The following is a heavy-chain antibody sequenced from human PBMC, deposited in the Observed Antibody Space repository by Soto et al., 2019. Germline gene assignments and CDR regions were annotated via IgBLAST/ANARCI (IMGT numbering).Heavy chain of an antibody. CDR2: IYWDDDK. Sequence: QITLNESGPTVVKPAETLTLTCTFSGFSLTTSGVGVGWIRQSPGKAPEWLALIYWDDDKRYSASLKSRLPLTKDTSKNLVGLTVASVDPADTATYYCAHRNLRTFFGLATTPAIYFDCWGPGTPVVVSS. J-gene: IGHJ4*02. CDR1: GFSLTTSGVG. D-gene: IGHD3-3*01. V-gene: IGHV2-5*02. CDR3: AHRNLRTFFGLATTPAIYFDC.